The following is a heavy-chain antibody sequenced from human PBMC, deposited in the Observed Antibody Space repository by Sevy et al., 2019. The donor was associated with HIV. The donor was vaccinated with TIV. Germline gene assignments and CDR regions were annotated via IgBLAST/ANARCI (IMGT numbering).Heavy chain of an antibody. D-gene: IGHD3-16*02. J-gene: IGHJ4*02. CDR2: IYYSGST. CDR3: ARTPVIMITSGGVIALRQFDF. CDR1: GGSISGYY. V-gene: IGHV4-59*01. Sequence: SETLSLTCTVSGGSISGYYWSWIRQPPGKGLEWIGYIYYSGSTNYNPSLKNRVTMSVDTSKNQFSLKMSSVNAADTAVYYCARTPVIMITSGGVIALRQFDFWGQGTLVTVSS.